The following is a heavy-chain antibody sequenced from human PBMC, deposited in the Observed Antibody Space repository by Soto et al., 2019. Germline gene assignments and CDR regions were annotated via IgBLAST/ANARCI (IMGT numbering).Heavy chain of an antibody. V-gene: IGHV1-69*13. CDR3: AKDPTSYDSSAQFDS. CDR1: GDTFSTYT. D-gene: IGHD3-22*01. Sequence: SVKVSCKASGDTFSTYTITWVRQAPGQGLEWMGGIIPRSGTSNYAQKFQGRVTITADESTSTAYMELSSLRAEDTAVYYCAKDPTSYDSSAQFDSWGQGTLVTVSS. J-gene: IGHJ4*02. CDR2: IIPRSGTS.